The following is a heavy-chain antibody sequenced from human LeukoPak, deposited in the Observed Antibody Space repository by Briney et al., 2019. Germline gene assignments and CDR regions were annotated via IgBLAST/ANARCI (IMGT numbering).Heavy chain of an antibody. J-gene: IGHJ4*02. D-gene: IGHD4-23*01. CDR2: IYYSGST. CDR1: GGSISSSGYY. CDR3: ATSPQYGGY. Sequence: PSETLSFTCTASGGSISSSGYYWGWSRQPPWKRLEWIGRIYYSGSTQYNPSLKSRVTISVDTSKNQFSLKLRSVTAADTAVYYCATSPQYGGYWGQGTLVTVS. V-gene: IGHV4-39*01.